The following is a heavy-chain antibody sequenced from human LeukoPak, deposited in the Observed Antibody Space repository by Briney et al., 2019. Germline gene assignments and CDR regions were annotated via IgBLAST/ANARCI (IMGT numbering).Heavy chain of an antibody. D-gene: IGHD6-13*01. CDR1: GFTFSSYS. J-gene: IGHJ4*02. CDR2: ISSSSSYI. CDR3: ARGGIVAAGKNQF. Sequence: GGSLRLSCAASGFTFSSYSMNWVRQAPGKGLEWVSSISSSSSYIYYADSVKGRFTISRDNAKNSLYLQMNSLRAEDTAVYYCARGGIVAAGKNQFWGQGTLVTVSS. V-gene: IGHV3-21*01.